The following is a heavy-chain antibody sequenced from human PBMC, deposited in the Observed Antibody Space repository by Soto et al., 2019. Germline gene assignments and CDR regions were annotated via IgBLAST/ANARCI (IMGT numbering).Heavy chain of an antibody. Sequence: TSVKVSCKASGYTFTSYGISWVRQAPGQGLEWMGWISAYNGNTNYAQKLQGRVTMTTDTSTSTAYMELRSLRSDDTAVYYCARDVGVAGTRWFDPWGQGTLVTVSS. D-gene: IGHD6-19*01. V-gene: IGHV1-18*01. J-gene: IGHJ5*02. CDR2: ISAYNGNT. CDR3: ARDVGVAGTRWFDP. CDR1: GYTFTSYG.